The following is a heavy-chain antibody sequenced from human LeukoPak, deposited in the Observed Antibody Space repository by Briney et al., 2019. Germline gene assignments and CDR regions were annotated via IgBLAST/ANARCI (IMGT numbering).Heavy chain of an antibody. CDR2: INPNSGGT. CDR1: GYTFTGYY. V-gene: IGHV1-2*02. D-gene: IGHD6-13*01. Sequence: GASVKVSCKASGYTFTGYYMHWVRQAPGQGLEWMGWINPNSGGTNYAQKFQGRVTMTRDTSISTAYMELSRLRSDDTAVYYCARDLSREQQSTHFDYWGQGTLVTVSS. CDR3: ARDLSREQQSTHFDY. J-gene: IGHJ4*02.